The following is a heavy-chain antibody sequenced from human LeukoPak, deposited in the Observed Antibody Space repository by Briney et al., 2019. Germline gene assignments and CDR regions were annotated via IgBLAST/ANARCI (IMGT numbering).Heavy chain of an antibody. Sequence: ASVKVSCKASGYTFTSYYIHWVRQAPGQGLEWMGMIYPRDGSASYAQKFQGRVTVTRDTSTSTVHMELSGLRSEDTAVYYCARDQEGFDYWGQGTLVTVSS. V-gene: IGHV1-46*01. J-gene: IGHJ4*02. CDR3: ARDQEGFDY. CDR2: IYPRDGSA. CDR1: GYTFTSYY.